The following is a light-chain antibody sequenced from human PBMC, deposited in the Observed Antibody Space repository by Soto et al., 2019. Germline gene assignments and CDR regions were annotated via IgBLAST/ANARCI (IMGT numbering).Light chain of an antibody. CDR1: QSVSSN. J-gene: IGKJ1*01. Sequence: EIVMTQSPATLSVSPGERATLSCRASQSVSSNLAWYQQKPGQAPRLLIYGASTRATGIPARFSGSGSGTEFAITIISLQAQDFALYYWQQYNNWPPWTFGLGTKVEIK. CDR2: GAS. V-gene: IGKV3-15*01. CDR3: QQYNNWPPWT.